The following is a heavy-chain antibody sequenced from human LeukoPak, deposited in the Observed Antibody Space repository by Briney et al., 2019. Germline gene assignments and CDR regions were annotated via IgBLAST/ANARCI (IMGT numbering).Heavy chain of an antibody. CDR2: ISGSGGST. Sequence: GGSLRLSCAASGFTFSSYAMSWVRQDPGKGLEWVSAISGSGGSTYYADSVKGRFTISRDNSKNTLYLQMNSLRAEDTAVYYCAKNALFGVVISYFDYWGRGTLVTVSS. V-gene: IGHV3-23*01. CDR1: GFTFSSYA. D-gene: IGHD3-3*01. CDR3: AKNALFGVVISYFDY. J-gene: IGHJ4*02.